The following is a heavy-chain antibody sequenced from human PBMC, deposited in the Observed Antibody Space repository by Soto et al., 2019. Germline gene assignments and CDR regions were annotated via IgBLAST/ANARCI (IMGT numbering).Heavy chain of an antibody. J-gene: IGHJ4*02. V-gene: IGHV4-4*02. Sequence: QVPLQESGPGLVKPSGTLSLTCAVSGDSVSSPYYWCWVRQPPGKGLEWIGEVFHTGTTSYNPSLRSRVTISMDKSNNQFSLDLSYMTAADTSVYYCARSAGWYAVHSWGPGTLVIVSS. D-gene: IGHD6-19*01. CDR2: VFHTGTT. CDR1: GDSVSSPYY. CDR3: ARSAGWYAVHS.